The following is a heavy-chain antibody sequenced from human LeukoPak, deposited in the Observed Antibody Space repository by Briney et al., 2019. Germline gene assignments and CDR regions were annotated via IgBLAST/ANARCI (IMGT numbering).Heavy chain of an antibody. CDR2: IYYSGST. CDR3: ARPRTGSGSNYIDY. V-gene: IGHV4-39*01. D-gene: IGHD3-10*01. Sequence: SETLSLTCTVSGGSISSSSYYWGWIRQPPGKGLEWIGSIYYSGSTYYNPSLKSRVTIFVDTSKNQFSLELSSVTAADTAVYHCARPRTGSGSNYIDYWGHGNLVTVSS. CDR1: GGSISSSSYY. J-gene: IGHJ4*01.